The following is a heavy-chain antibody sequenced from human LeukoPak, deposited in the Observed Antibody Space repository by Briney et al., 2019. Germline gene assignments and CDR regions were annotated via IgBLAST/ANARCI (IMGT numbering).Heavy chain of an antibody. V-gene: IGHV3-23*01. J-gene: IGHJ6*03. Sequence: GGTLRLSCAASRFTFNSYGMSWVRQAPGKGLEWVSSISGSGGGTYYADSVKGRFIISRDNSKNTLYLQMNSLRAEDTAVYYCARGTRGDYVYHRGNFRRMVYYYYMDVWGKGTTVTVSS. CDR1: RFTFNSYG. CDR2: ISGSGGGT. CDR3: ARGTRGDYVYHRGNFRRMVYYYYMDV. D-gene: IGHD4-17*01.